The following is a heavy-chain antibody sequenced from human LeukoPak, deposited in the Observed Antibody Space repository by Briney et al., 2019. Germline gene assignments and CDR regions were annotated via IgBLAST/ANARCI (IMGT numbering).Heavy chain of an antibody. V-gene: IGHV1-46*01. CDR3: AKDGIVVVVAATPDY. Sequence: GASVKVSCKASGYTFTSYYMHWVRQAPGQGLEWMGIINPSGGSTSYAQKFQGRVTMTRDTSTSTVYMELSSLRSEDTAVYYCAKDGIVVVVAATPDYWGQGTLVTVSS. J-gene: IGHJ4*02. D-gene: IGHD2-15*01. CDR1: GYTFTSYY. CDR2: INPSGGST.